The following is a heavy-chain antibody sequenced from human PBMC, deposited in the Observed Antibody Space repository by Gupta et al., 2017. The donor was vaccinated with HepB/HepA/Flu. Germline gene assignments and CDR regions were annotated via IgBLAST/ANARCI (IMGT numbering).Heavy chain of an antibody. J-gene: IGHJ6*02. V-gene: IGHV2-70*15. CDR3: ARIKGSGSYYKGYYYYGMDV. D-gene: IGHD3-10*01. CDR1: GFSLSTSGMC. Sequence: QVTLRESGPALVKPTQTLTLTCTFSGFSLSTSGMCVSWIRQPPGKALEWLARIDWDDDKYYSTSLKTRLTISKDTSKNQVVLTMTNMDPVDTATYYCARIKGSGSYYKGYYYYGMDVWGQGTTVTVSS. CDR2: IDWDDDK.